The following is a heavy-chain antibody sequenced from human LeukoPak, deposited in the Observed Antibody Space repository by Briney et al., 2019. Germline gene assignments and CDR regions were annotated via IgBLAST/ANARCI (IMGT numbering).Heavy chain of an antibody. CDR1: GFTFSDYY. J-gene: IGHJ4*02. D-gene: IGHD3-22*01. Sequence: GGSLRLSCAASGFTFSDYYMSWIRQAPGKGPEWVSYISSSGSTIYYADSVKGRFTISRDNAKNSLYLQMNSLRAEDTAVYYCARDRAIYYDSSGYRPHWGQGTLVTVSS. V-gene: IGHV3-11*01. CDR3: ARDRAIYYDSSGYRPH. CDR2: ISSSGSTI.